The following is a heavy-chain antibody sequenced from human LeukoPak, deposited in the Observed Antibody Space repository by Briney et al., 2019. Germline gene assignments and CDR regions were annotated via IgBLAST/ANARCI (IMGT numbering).Heavy chain of an antibody. J-gene: IGHJ4*02. Sequence: GASVKVSCKSSGFTFTTYFMHWVRRAPGEGLEWMGMINPSGGSTSYAPKFQGRVTMTRDTSTSTVYMELSSLRSEDTAVYYCARSHSGYDLWGQGTLVTVSS. CDR1: GFTFTTYF. CDR3: ARSHSGYDL. D-gene: IGHD5-12*01. CDR2: INPSGGST. V-gene: IGHV1-46*01.